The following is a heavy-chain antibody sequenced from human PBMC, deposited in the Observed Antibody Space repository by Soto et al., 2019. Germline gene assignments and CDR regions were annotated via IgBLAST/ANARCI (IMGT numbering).Heavy chain of an antibody. Sequence: PSETLSLTCTVSGGSISSSSYYWGWIRQPPGKGLEWIGCIYYSGSTYYNPSLKSRVTISVDTSKNQFSLKLSSVTAADTGVYFCARHVFLGTVNWFAPWGQGTLVTVPS. CDR1: GGSISSSSYY. CDR2: IYYSGST. V-gene: IGHV4-39*01. D-gene: IGHD4-17*01. J-gene: IGHJ5*02. CDR3: ARHVFLGTVNWFAP.